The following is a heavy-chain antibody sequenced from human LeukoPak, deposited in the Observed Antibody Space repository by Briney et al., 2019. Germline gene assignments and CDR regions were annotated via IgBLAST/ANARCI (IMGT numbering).Heavy chain of an antibody. V-gene: IGHV3-48*04. CDR2: ISGSGSTI. CDR3: SRHGDGFYHGMDV. CDR1: GFTFSSYS. J-gene: IGHJ6*01. D-gene: IGHD4-17*01. Sequence: GGSLRLSCAASGFTFSSYSMNWVRQGPGKGLEWVSYISGSGSTIYYADSVKGRFTISRDNAKNSLYLQMNSLRVEDTAVYYCSRHGDGFYHGMDVWGQGTTVTVSS.